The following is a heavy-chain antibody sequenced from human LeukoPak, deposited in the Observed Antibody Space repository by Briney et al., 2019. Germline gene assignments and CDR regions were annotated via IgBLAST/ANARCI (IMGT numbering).Heavy chain of an antibody. J-gene: IGHJ4*02. V-gene: IGHV4-59*01. Sequence: SETLSLTCSVSGGSISSSYWTWIRQPPGKGLEWIGYIYSSGSTNYNPSLESRVIISVDTSKNQFSLKLTSLTAADTAVYYCASQRRGLLYYFDYWGQGTLVTVSS. CDR3: ASQRRGLLYYFDY. CDR2: IYSSGST. CDR1: GGSISSSY. D-gene: IGHD2/OR15-2a*01.